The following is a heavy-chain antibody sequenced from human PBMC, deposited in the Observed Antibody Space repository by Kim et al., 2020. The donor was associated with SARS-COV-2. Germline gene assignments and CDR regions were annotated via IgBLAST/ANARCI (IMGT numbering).Heavy chain of an antibody. V-gene: IGHV3-43*01. CDR3: AKDAHTAMGQRRYYGMDV. J-gene: IGHJ6*02. D-gene: IGHD5-18*01. CDR1: GFTFDDYT. CDR2: ISWDGGST. Sequence: GGSLRLSCAASGFTFDDYTMHWVRQAPGKGLEWVSLISWDGGSTYYADSVKGRFTISRDNSKNSLYLQMNSLRTEDTALYYCAKDAHTAMGQRRYYGMDVWGQGTTVTVSS.